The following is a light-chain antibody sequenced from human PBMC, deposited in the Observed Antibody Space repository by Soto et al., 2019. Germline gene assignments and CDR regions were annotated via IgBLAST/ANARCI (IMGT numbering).Light chain of an antibody. Sequence: QAVLTQPPSVSGAPGQRVTISCTGSSSNIGAGYDVHWYQQLPGTAPKLLIYGNNNRPSGVPDRFSGSKSGTSASLAITGFQAEDEAHYYCQPFDSSLRGGVFGGGTKLTVL. V-gene: IGLV1-40*01. CDR1: SSNIGAGYD. CDR3: QPFDSSLRGGV. CDR2: GNN. J-gene: IGLJ2*01.